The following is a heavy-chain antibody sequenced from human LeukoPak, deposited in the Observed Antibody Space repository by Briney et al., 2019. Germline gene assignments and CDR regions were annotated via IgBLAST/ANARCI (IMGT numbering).Heavy chain of an antibody. CDR1: GFTFSSYG. D-gene: IGHD4-17*01. CDR2: ISYDGSNK. V-gene: IGHV3-30*18. J-gene: IGHJ4*02. CDR3: AKDLTTVTTQGDY. Sequence: GRSLRLSCAASGFTFSSYGMHWVRQAPGKGLEWVAVISYDGSNKYYADSVKGRFTISRDNSRNTLYLQMNSLRAEDTAVYYCAKDLTTVTTQGDYWGQGTLVTVSS.